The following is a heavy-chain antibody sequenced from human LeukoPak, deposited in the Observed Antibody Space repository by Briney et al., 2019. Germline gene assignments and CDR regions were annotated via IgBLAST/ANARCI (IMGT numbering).Heavy chain of an antibody. Sequence: ASVKVSCKVSGYTLTELSMHWVRQAPGKGLEWMGGFNPEDGETIYAQKFQGRVTMTEDTSTDTAYMELSSLISEDAAVYYCATGYDSSGYYKYWGQGALVTVAS. CDR2: FNPEDGET. V-gene: IGHV1-24*01. D-gene: IGHD3-22*01. CDR3: ATGYDSSGYYKY. CDR1: GYTLTELS. J-gene: IGHJ4*02.